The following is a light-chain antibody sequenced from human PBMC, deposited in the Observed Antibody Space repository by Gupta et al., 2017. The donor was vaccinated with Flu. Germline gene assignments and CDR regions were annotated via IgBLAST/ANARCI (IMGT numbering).Light chain of an antibody. CDR3: QQYDTYLGT. J-gene: IGKJ2*01. CDR2: MAS. Sequence: GDRVTITCRASESIRNWLAWYQQKPGKAPKLLISMASTLESGVPSRFRGSGSGTEFTLTISSLQPDDLATYYCQQYDTYLGTFGQGTKLEI. CDR1: ESIRNW. V-gene: IGKV1-5*03.